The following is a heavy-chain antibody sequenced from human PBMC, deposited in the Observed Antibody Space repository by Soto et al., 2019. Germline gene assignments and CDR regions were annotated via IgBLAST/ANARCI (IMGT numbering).Heavy chain of an antibody. J-gene: IGHJ6*02. D-gene: IGHD4-17*01. CDR2: INYSGST. Sequence: SETLSLTCTVSGDSISSSYWTWIRQPPGKGLEWIGYINYSGSTNYSPSLKSRVTMSVDTSKNQFSLKLSSVIAADTAVYYCARYGREGDTADYYYYGMDVWGQGTTVNVSS. V-gene: IGHV4-59*01. CDR1: GDSISSSY. CDR3: ARYGREGDTADYYYYGMDV.